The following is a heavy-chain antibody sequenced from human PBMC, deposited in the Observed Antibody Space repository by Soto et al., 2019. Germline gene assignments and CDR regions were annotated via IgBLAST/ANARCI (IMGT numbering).Heavy chain of an antibody. D-gene: IGHD2-2*02. Sequence: GGSLRLSCAASGFTLSRYAMRWARQAPGEGLEWVSATRGSGGSTYYADSVKGRFTISRDNSKNTLYLQMNSLRAEDMAVYYCAKGSPCSSTSCYRGRGYYYYGMDVWGQGTTVTVSS. CDR1: GFTLSRYA. CDR2: TRGSGGST. J-gene: IGHJ6*02. V-gene: IGHV3-23*01. CDR3: AKGSPCSSTSCYRGRGYYYYGMDV.